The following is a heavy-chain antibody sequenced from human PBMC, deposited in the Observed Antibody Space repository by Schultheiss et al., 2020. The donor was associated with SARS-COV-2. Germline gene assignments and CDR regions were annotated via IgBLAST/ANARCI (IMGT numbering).Heavy chain of an antibody. CDR1: GFTFSSYW. J-gene: IGHJ4*02. CDR2: INSDGSST. D-gene: IGHD6-13*01. Sequence: GGSLRLSCAASGFTFSSYWMHWVRQAPGKGLVWVSRINSDGSSTSYADSVKGRFTISRDNAKNSLYLQMNSLRAEDTAVYYCARDGIAAAGREGGDYWGQGTLVTVSS. CDR3: ARDGIAAAGREGGDY. V-gene: IGHV3-74*01.